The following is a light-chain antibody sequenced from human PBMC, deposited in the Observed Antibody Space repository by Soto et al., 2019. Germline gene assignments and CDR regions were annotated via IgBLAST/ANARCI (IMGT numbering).Light chain of an antibody. CDR3: QVWDIMTYHVV. CDR1: NIDTKS. J-gene: IGLJ2*01. V-gene: IGLV3-21*02. CDR2: DDT. Sequence: SYELTQPPSVSVAPGQTAKITCAGDNIDTKSMHWYQQRPGQAPVLVVHDDTDRAAGIPERFSGSKSGGTATLTISRVEAGDEADYYRQVWDIMTYHVVFGGGTKLTVL.